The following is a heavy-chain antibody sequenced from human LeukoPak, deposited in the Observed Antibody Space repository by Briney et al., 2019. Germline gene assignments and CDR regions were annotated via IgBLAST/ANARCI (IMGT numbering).Heavy chain of an antibody. CDR1: GYTFTSYG. D-gene: IGHD2-8*01. J-gene: IGHJ4*02. CDR2: ISAYNGNT. CDR3: ARQNDHCTNGVCYRGALDY. V-gene: IGHV1-18*01. Sequence: GAPVKVSCKASGYTFTSYGISWVRQAPGQGLEWMGWISAYNGNTNYAQKLQGRVTMTTDTSTSTAYMELRSLRSDDTAVYYCARQNDHCTNGVCYRGALDYWGQGTLVTVSS.